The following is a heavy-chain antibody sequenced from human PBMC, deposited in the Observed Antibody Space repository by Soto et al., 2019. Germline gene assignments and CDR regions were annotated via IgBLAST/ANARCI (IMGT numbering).Heavy chain of an antibody. J-gene: IGHJ4*02. D-gene: IGHD1-7*01. CDR1: GYTFTGYY. CDR3: GRGRRGELVVFY. V-gene: IGHV1-2*02. CDR2: IGPNSGGT. Sequence: QVQLVQSGAEVKKSGASVKVSCKASGYTFTGYYIHWVRQAPGQGFEWLGEIGPNSGGTKYAQKFQGRVNMTRDTSISTVYMELSNLSPDDTAVYYCGRGRRGELVVFYWGQGTLLTVYS.